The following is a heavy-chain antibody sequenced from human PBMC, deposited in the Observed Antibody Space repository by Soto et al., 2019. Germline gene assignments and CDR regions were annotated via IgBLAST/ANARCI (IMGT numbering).Heavy chain of an antibody. D-gene: IGHD4-17*01. V-gene: IGHV3-30*18. CDR1: GFTFSSYG. Sequence: QVQLVESGGGVVQPGRSLRLSCAASGFTFSSYGMHWVRQAPGKGLEGVAVISYDGSNKYYADSVKGRFTISRDNSKNTLYLQMNSLRAEDTAVYYCAKVRDGDTAEYFQHWGQGTLVTVSS. CDR2: ISYDGSNK. J-gene: IGHJ1*01. CDR3: AKVRDGDTAEYFQH.